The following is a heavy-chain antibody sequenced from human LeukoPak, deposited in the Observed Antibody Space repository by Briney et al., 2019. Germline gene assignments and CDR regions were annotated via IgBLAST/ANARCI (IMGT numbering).Heavy chain of an antibody. D-gene: IGHD2-8*01. CDR2: LSGSGGSR. CDR1: GFTFSTYT. CDR3: AKVLLRGLMADL. Sequence: GGSLRLSCAASGFTFSTYTMSWVRQAPGKGLEWVSTLSGSGGSRYTADSVKGRFTISRDNSKNTLYLQMNSLRAEDTAVYYCAKVLLRGLMADLWGQGTLVTVSS. J-gene: IGHJ5*02. V-gene: IGHV3-23*01.